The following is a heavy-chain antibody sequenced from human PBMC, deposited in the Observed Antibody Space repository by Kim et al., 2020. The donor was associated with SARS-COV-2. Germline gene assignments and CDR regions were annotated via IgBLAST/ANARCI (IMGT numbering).Heavy chain of an antibody. D-gene: IGHD2-2*01. J-gene: IGHJ4*02. Sequence: YYADSVKGRFTISRDDSKNTLYLQMNSLRAEDTAIYYCAKFCSDTSCYFDYWGQGTRVTVSS. CDR3: AKFCSDTSCYFDY. V-gene: IGHV3-23*03.